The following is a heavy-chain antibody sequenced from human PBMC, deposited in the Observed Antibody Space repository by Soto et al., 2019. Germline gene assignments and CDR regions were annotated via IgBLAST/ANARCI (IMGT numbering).Heavy chain of an antibody. J-gene: IGHJ3*02. D-gene: IGHD3-10*01. CDR3: ASYGSGSYYNAFDI. CDR2: MNPNSGNT. Sequence: ASVKVSCKASGYTFTSYDINWVRQATGQGLEWMGWMNPNSGNTGYAQKFQGRVTMTRNTSISTAYMELSSLISEDTAVYYCASYGSGSYYNAFDIWGQGTMVTV. CDR1: GYTFTSYD. V-gene: IGHV1-8*01.